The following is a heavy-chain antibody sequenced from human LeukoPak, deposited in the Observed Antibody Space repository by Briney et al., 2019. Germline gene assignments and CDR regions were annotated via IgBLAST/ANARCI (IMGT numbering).Heavy chain of an antibody. CDR2: INHSGST. CDR3: ARGRRYSNWFDP. CDR1: GGSFSGYY. D-gene: IGHD3-9*01. Sequence: KTSETLSLTCAVYGGSFSGYYWSWIRQPPGKGLEWIGEINHSGSTNYNPSLKSRVTISVDTSKNQFSLKLSSVTAADTAVYYCARGRRYSNWFDPWGQGTLVTVSS. V-gene: IGHV4-34*01. J-gene: IGHJ5*02.